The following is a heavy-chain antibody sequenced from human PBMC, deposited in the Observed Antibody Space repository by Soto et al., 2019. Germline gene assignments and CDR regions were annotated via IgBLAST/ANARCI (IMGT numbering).Heavy chain of an antibody. CDR1: GFTFSSYG. V-gene: IGHV3-33*01. CDR3: ARGGRVAPIWDYFDY. CDR2: IWYDGSNK. Sequence: QVQLVESGGGVVQPGRSLRLSCAASGFTFSSYGMHWVRQAPGKGLEWVAVIWYDGSNKYYAESVKGRFTISRDNSKNTLYLQMNSLRAEDTAVYYCARGGRVAPIWDYFDYWGQGTLVTVSS. J-gene: IGHJ4*02. D-gene: IGHD5-12*01.